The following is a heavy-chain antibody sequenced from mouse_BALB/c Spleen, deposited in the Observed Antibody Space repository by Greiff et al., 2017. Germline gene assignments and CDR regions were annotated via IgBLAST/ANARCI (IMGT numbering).Heavy chain of an antibody. Sequence: EVQGVESGGGLVKPGGSLKLSCAASGFTFSDYYMYWVRQTPEKRLEWVATISDGGSYTYYPDSVKGRFTISRDNAKNNLYLQMSSLKSEDTAMYYCARARSTMITTFAYWGQGTLVTVSA. J-gene: IGHJ3*01. CDR3: ARARSTMITTFAY. V-gene: IGHV5-4*02. CDR1: GFTFSDYY. D-gene: IGHD2-4*01. CDR2: ISDGGSYT.